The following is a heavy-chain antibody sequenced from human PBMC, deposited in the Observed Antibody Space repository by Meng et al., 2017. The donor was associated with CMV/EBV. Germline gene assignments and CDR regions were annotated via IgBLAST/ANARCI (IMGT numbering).Heavy chain of an antibody. Sequence: ISGDSVSSNSASWSWHRQSTSGGLEWLGSTYYRSKWYNNYAVSVKIRITIGPDTSKNQFSLQLNSVTPEDTAVYYCARSDSGSSFRYWGQGTLVTVSS. CDR2: TYYRSKWYN. V-gene: IGHV6-1*01. CDR3: ARSDSGSSFRY. CDR1: GDSVSSNSAS. J-gene: IGHJ4*02. D-gene: IGHD1-26*01.